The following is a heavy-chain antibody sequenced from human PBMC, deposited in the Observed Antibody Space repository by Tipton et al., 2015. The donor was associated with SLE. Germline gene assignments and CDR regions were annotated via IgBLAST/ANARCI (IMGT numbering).Heavy chain of an antibody. Sequence: SLRLSCAASGFTFSDYYMSWIRQAPGKGLEWVSYISSSSSYTNYADSVKGRFTISRDNAKNSLYLQMNSLRAEDTAVYYCARDRVTIFGVVIRWFDPWGQGTLVTVSS. V-gene: IGHV3-11*05. CDR3: ARDRVTIFGVVIRWFDP. D-gene: IGHD3-3*01. CDR2: ISSSSSYT. J-gene: IGHJ5*02. CDR1: GFTFSDYY.